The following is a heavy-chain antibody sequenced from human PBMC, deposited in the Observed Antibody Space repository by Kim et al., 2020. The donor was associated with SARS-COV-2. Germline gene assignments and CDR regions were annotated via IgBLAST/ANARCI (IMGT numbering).Heavy chain of an antibody. V-gene: IGHV4-30-4*01. D-gene: IGHD3-16*01. J-gene: IGHJ4*02. CDR3: ARVGGVGAAGPVTD. CDR1: GGSISSGDYY. Sequence: SETLSLTCTVSGGSISSGDYYWSWIRQPPGKGLEWIGYIYYSGSTYYNPSLKSRVTISVDTSKNQFSLKLSSVTAADTAVYYCARVGGVGAAGPVTDWGQGTLVTVSS. CDR2: IYYSGST.